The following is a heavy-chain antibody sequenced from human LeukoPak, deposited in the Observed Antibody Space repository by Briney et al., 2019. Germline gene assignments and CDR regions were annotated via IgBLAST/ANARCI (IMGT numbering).Heavy chain of an antibody. CDR1: GYTFTSYY. V-gene: IGHV1-46*01. CDR2: INPSGGST. CDR3: ASYQRLEEGPPYYYYGMDV. J-gene: IGHJ6*02. D-gene: IGHD2-2*01. Sequence: EASVKVSCKASGYTFTSYYMHWVRQAPGQGLEWMGIINPSGGSTSYAQKSQGRVTMTRDTSTSTVYMELSSLRSEDTAVYYCASYQRLEEGPPYYYYGMDVWGQGTTVTVSS.